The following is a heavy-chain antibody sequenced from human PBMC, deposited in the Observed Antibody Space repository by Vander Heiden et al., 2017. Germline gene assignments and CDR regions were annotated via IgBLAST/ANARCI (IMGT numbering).Heavy chain of an antibody. CDR2: ISYDGSNK. CDR1: GFTFSSYG. CDR3: AKGLDY. V-gene: IGHV3-30*18. J-gene: IGHJ4*02. Sequence: QVQLVESGGGVVQPGRSLRLSFAASGFTFSSYGMHWVRQAPGKGLEWVAVISYDGSNKYYADSVKGRFTISRDNSKNTLYLQMNSLRAEDTAVYYCAKGLDYWGQGTLVTVSS.